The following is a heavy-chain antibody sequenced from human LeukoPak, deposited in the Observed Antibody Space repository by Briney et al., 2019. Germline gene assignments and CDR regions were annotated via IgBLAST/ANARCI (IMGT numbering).Heavy chain of an antibody. CDR1: GGTFSSYA. D-gene: IGHD2-15*01. V-gene: IGHV1-69*04. Sequence: ASVKVSCKASGGTFSSYAISWVRQAPGQGLEWMGRIIPILGIANYAQKFQGRVTITADKSTSTAYMELSSLRSEDTAVYYCVAAATLNFDYWGQGTLVTVSS. CDR3: VAAATLNFDY. J-gene: IGHJ4*02. CDR2: IIPILGIA.